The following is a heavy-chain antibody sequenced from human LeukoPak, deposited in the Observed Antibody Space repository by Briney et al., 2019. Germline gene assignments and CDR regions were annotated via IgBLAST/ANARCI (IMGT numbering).Heavy chain of an antibody. CDR2: IRTKASGGAT. CDR1: GFTFCDYA. CDR3: AGAFHYEKTGYHSGFDY. Sequence: GGSLRLSCIGSGFTFCDYAMSWFRQAPGRGPEWVGCIRTKASGGATEYAVSVKDRFTISRDDTISVTYLQMSSLKIGDTAVYYCAGAFHYEKTGYHSGFDYWGQGTLVTVSS. V-gene: IGHV3-49*03. D-gene: IGHD3-22*01. J-gene: IGHJ4*02.